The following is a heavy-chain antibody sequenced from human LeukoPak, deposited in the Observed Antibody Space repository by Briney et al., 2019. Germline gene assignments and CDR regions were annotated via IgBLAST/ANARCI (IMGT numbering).Heavy chain of an antibody. V-gene: IGHV4-59*01. CDR3: ARGTHSSSPIPLDY. CDR2: IHYSGST. CDR1: GGSISTYY. Sequence: SETLSLTCTVSGGSISTYYWSRIRQTPGKGLEWIGYIHYSGSTNYNPSLNSRVTISVDTSKNQFSLKVNSVTAADTAVYYCARGTHSSSPIPLDYWGRGTLVTVSS. J-gene: IGHJ4*02. D-gene: IGHD6-6*01.